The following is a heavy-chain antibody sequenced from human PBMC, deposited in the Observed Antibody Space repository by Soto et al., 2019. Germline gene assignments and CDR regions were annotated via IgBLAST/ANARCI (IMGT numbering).Heavy chain of an antibody. D-gene: IGHD4-17*01. CDR1: GFTFSNYA. J-gene: IGHJ4*02. V-gene: IGHV3-23*01. CDR2: IRGRGNST. CDR3: AKDLGYGDSY. Sequence: PGGSLRLSCAASGFTFSNYAMSWVRQAPGKGLEWVSSIRGRGNSTYYADSVKGRFTISRDNSKNTLNLQMTSLRAEDTAVYYSAKDLGYGDSYWGQGTLVTVSS.